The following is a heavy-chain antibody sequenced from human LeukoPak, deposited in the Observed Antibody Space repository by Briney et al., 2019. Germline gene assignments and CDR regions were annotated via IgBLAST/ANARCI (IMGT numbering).Heavy chain of an antibody. V-gene: IGHV3-30-3*01. D-gene: IGHD3-22*01. J-gene: IGHJ4*02. Sequence: GGSLRLSCAASGFTFSSYAMHWVRQAPGKGLEWVAVISYDGSNKYYADSVKGRFTISRDNSKNTLYLQMNSLRAEDTAVYCCARDPYDSSGYYYVRGYFDYWGQGTLVTVSS. CDR2: ISYDGSNK. CDR3: ARDPYDSSGYYYVRGYFDY. CDR1: GFTFSSYA.